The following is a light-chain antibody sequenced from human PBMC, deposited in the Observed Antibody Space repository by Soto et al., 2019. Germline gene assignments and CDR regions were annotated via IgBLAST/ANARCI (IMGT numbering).Light chain of an antibody. CDR3: QHQET. CDR1: QSLSSW. J-gene: IGKJ1*01. V-gene: IGKV1-5*03. CDR2: MAS. Sequence: FQMTQSPSTLSASVGDRVTITCRASQSLSSWLAWYQQKPGKAPKLLIYMASSLESGVPSRFSGSGSGTEFTLTISSLQPYDFATYYSQHQETFGQGTRWISN.